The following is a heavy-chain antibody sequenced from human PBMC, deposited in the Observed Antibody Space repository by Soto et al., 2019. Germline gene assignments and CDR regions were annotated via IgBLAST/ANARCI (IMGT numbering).Heavy chain of an antibody. CDR3: AREGVYSSGWATISPYYGMDV. J-gene: IGHJ6*02. CDR2: IIPMFGTA. CDR1: GGTFSSYA. Sequence: QVQLVQAGAEVKKPGFSVKVSCKASGGTFSSYAISWVRQAPGQGLEWMGGIIPMFGTANYVQKFQGRVTITADKSTTTAYMELNSLRSEDTAVYYCAREGVYSSGWATISPYYGMDVWGQGTTVTVSS. V-gene: IGHV1-69*06. D-gene: IGHD6-19*01.